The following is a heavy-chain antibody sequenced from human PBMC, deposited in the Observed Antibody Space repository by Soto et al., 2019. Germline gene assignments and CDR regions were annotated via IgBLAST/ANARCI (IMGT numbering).Heavy chain of an antibody. CDR1: GGSFSGYY. Sequence: QVQLQQLGAGLLKPSETLSLTCAVYGGSFSGYYCTWIRHSPGKGLEWIGQIHPSGTTNYNPSLNRRLTMPPDTSQTQFSLSLTVVPAADTAVYYCARGRDAYKGGNYWGQGTLVSVSS. J-gene: IGHJ4*02. D-gene: IGHD3-16*01. V-gene: IGHV4-34*01. CDR3: ARGRDAYKGGNY. CDR2: IHPSGTT.